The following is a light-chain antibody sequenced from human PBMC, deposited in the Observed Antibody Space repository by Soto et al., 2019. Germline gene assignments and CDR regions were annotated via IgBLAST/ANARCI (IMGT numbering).Light chain of an antibody. Sequence: QSVLMQPPSVSAAPGQKVTISCSGSSSNIGSNSVSWYQQLPGTAPKLLIYDNNKRPSGIPVRFSGSKSGTSATLGITGLQTGDEADYYCGTWDSSLSVVVIGGGTKLTVL. CDR2: DNN. V-gene: IGLV1-51*01. J-gene: IGLJ2*01. CDR3: GTWDSSLSVVV. CDR1: SSNIGSNS.